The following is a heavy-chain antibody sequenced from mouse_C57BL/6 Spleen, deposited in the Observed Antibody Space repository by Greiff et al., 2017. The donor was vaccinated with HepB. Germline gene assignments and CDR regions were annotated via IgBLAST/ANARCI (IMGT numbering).Heavy chain of an antibody. Sequence: VQLQQSGAELVRPGTSVKVSCKASGYAFTNYLIEWVKQRPGQGLEWIGVINPGSGGTNYNEKFKGKATLTADKSSSTAYMQLSSLTSADSAVYFCGIRFAYWGQGTLVTVSA. CDR1: GYAFTNYL. CDR3: GIRFAY. V-gene: IGHV1-54*01. CDR2: INPGSGGT. J-gene: IGHJ3*01.